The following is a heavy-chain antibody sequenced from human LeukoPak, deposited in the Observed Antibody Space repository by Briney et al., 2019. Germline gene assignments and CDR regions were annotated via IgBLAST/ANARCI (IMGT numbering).Heavy chain of an antibody. V-gene: IGHV4-34*01. Sequence: SETLSLTCAVYGGSFSGYHWSWIRQPPGKGLEWIGEINHSGSTNYNPSLKSRVTISVDTSKNQFSLKLSSVTAADTAVYYCARGQWFFDYWGQGTLVTVSS. CDR2: INHSGST. J-gene: IGHJ4*02. CDR3: ARGQWFFDY. CDR1: GGSFSGYH. D-gene: IGHD3-22*01.